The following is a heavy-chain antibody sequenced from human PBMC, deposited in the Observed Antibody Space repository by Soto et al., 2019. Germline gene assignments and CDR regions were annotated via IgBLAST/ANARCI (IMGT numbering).Heavy chain of an antibody. J-gene: IGHJ4*02. CDR1: GFTFSSYA. Sequence: GGSLRLSCAASGFTFSSYAMSWVRQAPGKGLEWVSAISGSGGSTYYADSVKGRFTISRDNSKNTLYLQMNNLRAEDTAVYYCAKDPGALDWPTGDYWGQGTLVTVSS. CDR3: AKDPGALDWPTGDY. V-gene: IGHV3-23*01. CDR2: ISGSGGST. D-gene: IGHD3-9*01.